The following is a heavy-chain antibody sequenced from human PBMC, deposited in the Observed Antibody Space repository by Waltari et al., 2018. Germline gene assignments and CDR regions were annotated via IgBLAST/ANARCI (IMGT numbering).Heavy chain of an antibody. J-gene: IGHJ4*02. CDR3: VRDAFGNTIGGVFDY. D-gene: IGHD3-3*01. V-gene: IGHV3-9*01. CDR1: GFMFEDSA. CDR2: ISWNSNNI. Sequence: EVQLVESGGGLVQPVKSLRLSCVASGFMFEDSAMPWVRQVPGKGLEWLSGISWNSNNIVYADSMKGRFTISRDNAENSLYLLMNNLRAEDTALYYCVRDAFGNTIGGVFDYWGQGTLLTVSS.